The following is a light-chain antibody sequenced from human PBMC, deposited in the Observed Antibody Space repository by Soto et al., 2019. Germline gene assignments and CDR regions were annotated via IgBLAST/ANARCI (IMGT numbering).Light chain of an antibody. J-gene: IGKJ2*01. Sequence: DIQVTQSPSSLSASIGDRVTITCQASQDINNYLNWYHQKPEKAPELLIYDASNLETGVPSRFSGTGSGTDFTFTISSLQPEDVATYYCQQYDNLYTFGQGTKLEIK. V-gene: IGKV1-33*01. CDR1: QDINNY. CDR2: DAS. CDR3: QQYDNLYT.